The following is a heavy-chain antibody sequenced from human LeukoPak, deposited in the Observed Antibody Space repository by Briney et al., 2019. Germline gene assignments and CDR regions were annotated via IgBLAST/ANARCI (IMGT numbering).Heavy chain of an antibody. CDR1: GFPFASYV. D-gene: IGHD3-9*01. CDR2: INHDAEMI. V-gene: IGHV3-48*02. J-gene: IGHJ4*02. CDR3: ARDHDWAFDL. Sequence: GGSLRLSCEGSGFPFASYVMSWVRQAPGKGLEWIAYINHDAEMIFYPDFVKGRFTISRDNAKKSLYLQMNALKYEDTAIYYCARDHDWAFDLWGQGTLVTVSS.